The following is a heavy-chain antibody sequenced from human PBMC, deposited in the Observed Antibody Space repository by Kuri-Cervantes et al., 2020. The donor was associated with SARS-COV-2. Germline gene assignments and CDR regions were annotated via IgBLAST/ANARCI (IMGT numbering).Heavy chain of an antibody. J-gene: IGHJ4*02. CDR1: GGSISSSSYY. D-gene: IGHD3-22*01. V-gene: IGHV4-61*01. CDR3: ARLSHYYDSSGYFREYYFDH. Sequence: GSLRLSCTVSGGSISSSSYYWSWIRQPPGKGLEWIGYIYYTGTTNYNSSLKSRVTISADTPKNQFSLNLRSVTAADTAVYYCARLSHYYDSSGYFREYYFDHWGQGSLVTVSS. CDR2: IYYTGTT.